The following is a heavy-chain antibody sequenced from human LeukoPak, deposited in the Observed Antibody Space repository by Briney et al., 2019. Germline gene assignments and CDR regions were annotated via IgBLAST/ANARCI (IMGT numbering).Heavy chain of an antibody. J-gene: IGHJ4*02. CDR3: ARSTMAVPYY. V-gene: IGHV4-30-4*01. Sequence: SETLSLTCTVSGGSISSGDYYWSWIRQPPGKGLEWIGYIYYSGSTYYNPSLKSRVTISVDTSKNQFSLRLSSVTAADTAVYYCARSTMAVPYYWGQGTLVTVSS. CDR1: GGSISSGDYY. CDR2: IYYSGST. D-gene: IGHD5/OR15-5a*01.